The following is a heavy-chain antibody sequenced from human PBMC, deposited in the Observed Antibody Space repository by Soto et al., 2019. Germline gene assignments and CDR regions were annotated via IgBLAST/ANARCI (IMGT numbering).Heavy chain of an antibody. D-gene: IGHD3-10*01. CDR1: GGTFSTYA. J-gene: IGHJ5*02. CDR3: AIVGGGAYTT. V-gene: IGHV1-69*01. CDR2: ILPILGPP. Sequence: QVQLVQSGAELKKPGSSVKVCCKASGGTFSTYAINWVRQAPGQGLEWMGGILPILGPPNYAQKFKGRVTIAADDSTSTAYMALTSLRSEDTAIYYCAIVGGGAYTTWGQGTLVTVSS.